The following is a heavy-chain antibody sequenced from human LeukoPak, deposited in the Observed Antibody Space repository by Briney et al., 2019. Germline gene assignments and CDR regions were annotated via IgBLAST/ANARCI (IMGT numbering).Heavy chain of an antibody. CDR3: ARRDSYSSGYYYLDY. J-gene: IGHJ4*02. V-gene: IGHV4-39*01. CDR2: INYRGNT. Sequence: SETLSLTCTVSGGSISSSSYYWGWIRQPPGKGLDWIGIINYRGNTYYNPSLKSRVTISVDTSKNQFSLKLSSVTAADTAVYYCARRDSYSSGYYYLDYWGQGTLVTVSS. D-gene: IGHD3-22*01. CDR1: GGSISSSSYY.